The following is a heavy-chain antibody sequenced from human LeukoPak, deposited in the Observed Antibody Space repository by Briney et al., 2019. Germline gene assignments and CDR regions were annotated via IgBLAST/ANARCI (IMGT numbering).Heavy chain of an antibody. CDR3: ARRAGGYSHPYDY. CDR2: IYYSGST. Sequence: LETLSLTCTVSGGSISSSSYYWGWIRQPPGKGLEWIGSIYYSGSTYYNPSLKSRVTISVDTSKNQFSLKLSSVTAADTAVYYCARRAGGYSHPYDYWGQGILVTVSS. CDR1: GGSISSSSYY. D-gene: IGHD4-23*01. V-gene: IGHV4-39*07. J-gene: IGHJ4*02.